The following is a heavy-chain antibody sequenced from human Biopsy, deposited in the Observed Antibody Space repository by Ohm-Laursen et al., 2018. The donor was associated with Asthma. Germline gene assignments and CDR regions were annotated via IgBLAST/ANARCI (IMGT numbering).Heavy chain of an antibody. Sequence: ASVKASCKASGYTFSSFGISWARQAPGQGLEWMGGLIPVLGTPDHAQMFEGRVTITADESTSTAYMELSSLSSEDTAVYYCARGYSGSDRIVYYYSGLEVWGQGTTVTVSS. V-gene: IGHV1-69*01. CDR3: ARGYSGSDRIVYYYSGLEV. D-gene: IGHD5-12*01. CDR1: GYTFSSFG. J-gene: IGHJ6*02. CDR2: LIPVLGTP.